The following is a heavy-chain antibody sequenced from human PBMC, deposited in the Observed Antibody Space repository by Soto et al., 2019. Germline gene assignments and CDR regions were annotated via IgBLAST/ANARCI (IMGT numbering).Heavy chain of an antibody. CDR1: GYTFTGYY. CDR2: INPNSGGT. D-gene: IGHD6-19*01. CDR3: ARDPGHSSGWPSYYYYYGMDV. J-gene: IGHJ6*02. V-gene: IGHV1-2*04. Sequence: ASVKVSCEASGYTFTGYYMHWVRQAPGQGLEWMGWINPNSGGTNYAQKFQGWVTMTRDTSISTAYMELSRLRSDDTAVYYCARDPGHSSGWPSYYYYYGMDVWGQGTTVTVSS.